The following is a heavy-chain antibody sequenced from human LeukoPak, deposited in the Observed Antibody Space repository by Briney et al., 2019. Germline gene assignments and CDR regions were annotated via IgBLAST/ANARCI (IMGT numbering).Heavy chain of an antibody. CDR1: GGSISSGGYY. J-gene: IGHJ4*02. Sequence: TSQTLSLTCTVSGGSISSGGYYWSWIRQHPGKGLEWIGYIYYSGSTYYNPSLKSRVTISVDTSKNQFSLKLSSVTAADTAVYYCARGRCSGGSCYIFDYWGQGTLVTVSS. V-gene: IGHV4-31*03. D-gene: IGHD2-15*01. CDR2: IYYSGST. CDR3: ARGRCSGGSCYIFDY.